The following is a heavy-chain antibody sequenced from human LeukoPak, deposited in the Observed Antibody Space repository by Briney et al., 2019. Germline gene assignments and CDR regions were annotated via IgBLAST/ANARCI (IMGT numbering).Heavy chain of an antibody. D-gene: IGHD1-26*01. CDR2: IDGDESAT. CDR1: GFTFDDYG. V-gene: IGHV3-20*04. J-gene: IGHJ4*02. Sequence: GGSLRLSCAASGFTFDDYGMSWVRQAPGKGLIWVSRIDGDESATYYGDSVKGRFTISRDNAKNTLYLQMNSLRVEDTAVYYCVRTHSGGYYYFDSWGQGTLVTVSS. CDR3: VRTHSGGYYYFDS.